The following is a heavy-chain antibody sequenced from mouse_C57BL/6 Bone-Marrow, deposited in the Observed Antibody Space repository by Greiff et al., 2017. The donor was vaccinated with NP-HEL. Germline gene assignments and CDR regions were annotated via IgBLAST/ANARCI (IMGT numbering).Heavy chain of an antibody. D-gene: IGHD2-1*01. Sequence: VQLQQSGAELVRPGSSVKLSCKASGYTFTSYWMDWVKQRPGQGLEWIGNIYPSDSETHYNQKFKDKATLTVDKSSSTAYMQLSSLTSEDSAVYYCARWGVYGNYAWFAYWGQGTLVTVSA. CDR1: GYTFTSYW. J-gene: IGHJ3*01. CDR2: IYPSDSET. CDR3: ARWGVYGNYAWFAY. V-gene: IGHV1-61*01.